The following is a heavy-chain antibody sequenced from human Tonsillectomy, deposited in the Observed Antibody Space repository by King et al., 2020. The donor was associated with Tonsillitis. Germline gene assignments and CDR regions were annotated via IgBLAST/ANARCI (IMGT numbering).Heavy chain of an antibody. CDR1: GFTFSSYG. Sequence: VQLVESGGGVVQPGRSLRLSCAASGFTFSSYGMHWVRQAPGKGLEWVAVISYDGSNKYYADSVKGRFTISRDNSKNTLYLQMNSLRAEDTAVYYCAKARGGYDWSSADYYYGMDVWGQGTTVTVSS. D-gene: IGHD5-12*01. CDR3: AKARGGYDWSSADYYYGMDV. V-gene: IGHV3-30*18. J-gene: IGHJ6*02. CDR2: ISYDGSNK.